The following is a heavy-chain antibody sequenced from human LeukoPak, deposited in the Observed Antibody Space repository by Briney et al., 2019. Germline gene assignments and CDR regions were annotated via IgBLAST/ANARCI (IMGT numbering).Heavy chain of an antibody. CDR3: ARDRNSNYVFDI. CDR1: GFTFSSYS. D-gene: IGHD2/OR15-2a*01. Sequence: GGPLRLSCGASGFTFSSYSMNWVPQSPGKGLEGLSYIIRSTRIIYSTHPVKGRSTISKDNAKNSLFLQMKSLRDEDTAVYYCARDRNSNYVFDIWGQGTMVTVSS. J-gene: IGHJ3*02. V-gene: IGHV3-48*02. CDR2: IIRSTRII.